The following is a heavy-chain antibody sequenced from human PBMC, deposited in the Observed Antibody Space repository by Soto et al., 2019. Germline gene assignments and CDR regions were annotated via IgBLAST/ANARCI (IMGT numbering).Heavy chain of an antibody. D-gene: IGHD6-19*01. CDR1: GYTFTSYG. V-gene: IGHV1-18*01. Sequence: QVQLVQSGAEVKKPGASVKVSCKASGYTFTSYGISWVRQAPGQGLEWMGWTSAYNGNTNYAQKLQGRVTMTTDTXTXXAYMELRSRRSDDTAVYYCARRQWLVGGYYYGMDVWGQGTTVTVSS. J-gene: IGHJ6*02. CDR2: TSAYNGNT. CDR3: ARRQWLVGGYYYGMDV.